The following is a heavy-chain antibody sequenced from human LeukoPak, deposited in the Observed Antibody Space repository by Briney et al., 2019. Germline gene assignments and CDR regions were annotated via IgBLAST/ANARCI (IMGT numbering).Heavy chain of an antibody. CDR3: ARDTDCYDSSGLRRGVGYNWFDP. Sequence: SETLSLTCTVSGYSISSGYYWGWIRQPPGKGLEWIGSIYHSASTYYNPSLKSRVTISVDTSKNQFSLKLSSVTAADTAVYYCARDTDCYDSSGLRRGVGYNWFDPWGQGTLVTVSS. CDR2: IYHSAST. V-gene: IGHV4-38-2*02. D-gene: IGHD3-22*01. J-gene: IGHJ5*02. CDR1: GYSISSGYY.